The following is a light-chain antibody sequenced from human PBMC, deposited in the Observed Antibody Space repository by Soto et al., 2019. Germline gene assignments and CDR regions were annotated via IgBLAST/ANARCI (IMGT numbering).Light chain of an antibody. CDR3: QQSYSSTWT. J-gene: IGKJ1*01. CDR2: AAS. Sequence: DIQMTQSPSCRSASVGDRVTITCRASQGISTFLNWYQQKPGKAPKLLIYAASSLQSGVPSRFSGSGSETDFTLTISSLQPEDFATYSCQQSYSSTWTFGQGTKVDIK. V-gene: IGKV1-39*01. CDR1: QGISTF.